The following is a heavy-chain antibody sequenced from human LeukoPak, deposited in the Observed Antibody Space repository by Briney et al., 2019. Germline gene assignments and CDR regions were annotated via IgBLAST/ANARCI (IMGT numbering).Heavy chain of an antibody. V-gene: IGHV3-11*06. D-gene: IGHD1-26*01. CDR3: ARESRYRRLYSGSYCWFDP. CDR2: ISSSSSYT. CDR1: GFTFSDYY. Sequence: TSGGSLRLSCAASGFTFSDYYMSWIRQAPGKGLEWVSYISSSSSYTNYADSVKGRFTISRDNAKNSLYLQMNSLRAEDTAVYYCARESRYRRLYSGSYCWFDPWGQGTLVTVSS. J-gene: IGHJ5*02.